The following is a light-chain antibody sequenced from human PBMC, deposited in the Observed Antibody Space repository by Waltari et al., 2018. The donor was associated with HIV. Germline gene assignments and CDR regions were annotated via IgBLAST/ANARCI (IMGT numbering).Light chain of an antibody. Sequence: GQSITISCTGTSSDVGGYNLVSWYQQHPGKAPILMIYEVSKRPSGVSNRFSGSKSGNTASMTISGLQAEDEADYYCCAYAGSTTYVIFGGGTKLTVL. CDR2: EVS. CDR1: SSDVGGYNL. V-gene: IGLV2-23*02. J-gene: IGLJ2*01. CDR3: CAYAGSTTYVI.